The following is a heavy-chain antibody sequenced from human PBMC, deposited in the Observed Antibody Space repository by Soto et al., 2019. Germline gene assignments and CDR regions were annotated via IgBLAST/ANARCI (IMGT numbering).Heavy chain of an antibody. CDR2: LYDLDGT. Sequence: EVQLLESGGGLVQPGGSLRLSCAASGFTFSSYAMSWVRQAPGKGLEWLSALYDLDGTYYADSVKGRFTTSSDSSRTTVYLQMNSLRPDDTAVYSCATWHLQEHAYDIWGQGTMVTVSS. J-gene: IGHJ3*02. CDR3: ATWHLQEHAYDI. D-gene: IGHD1-1*01. CDR1: GFTFSSYA. V-gene: IGHV3-23*01.